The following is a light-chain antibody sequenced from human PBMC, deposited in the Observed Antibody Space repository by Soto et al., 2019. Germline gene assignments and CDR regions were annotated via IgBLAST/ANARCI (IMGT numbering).Light chain of an antibody. J-gene: IGKJ5*01. CDR1: QSVSSY. V-gene: IGKV3-11*01. Sequence: DIVLTQSPATLSLSPGERATLSCRASQSVSSYLAWYQQKPGQAPRLLIYDASNRATGIPARFSGSGSGTDFTLTISSLEPEDFATYYCLQSHSTPLTFGQGTRL. CDR3: LQSHSTPLT. CDR2: DAS.